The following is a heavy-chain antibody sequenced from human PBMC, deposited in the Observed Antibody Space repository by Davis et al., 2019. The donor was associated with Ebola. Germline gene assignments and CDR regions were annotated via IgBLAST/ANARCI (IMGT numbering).Heavy chain of an antibody. CDR3: ARFLEWKADY. D-gene: IGHD3-3*01. CDR1: GYNFRDYW. Sequence: GESLKISCQGSGYNFRDYWIAWVRQTPVKGLEWMGIIYAGDSDTRYSPSFEGQVTISVDRSITTAYLQWRSLRASDTAMYYCARFLEWKADYWGQGTLVTVSS. CDR2: IYAGDSDT. J-gene: IGHJ4*02. V-gene: IGHV5-51*01.